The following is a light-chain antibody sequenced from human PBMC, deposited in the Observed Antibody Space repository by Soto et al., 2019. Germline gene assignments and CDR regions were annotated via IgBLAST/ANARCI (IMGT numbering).Light chain of an antibody. Sequence: SALTQPPSASGSPGQSVTISCTGTSGDIGGYDYVSWYQQHPGKAPKLMIYEVTKRPLGVPDRLSGSKSGNTASLTVSGLQAEDEADYYCSSYAGSDNPYVFGTGTKVTVL. CDR1: SGDIGGYDY. V-gene: IGLV2-8*01. CDR3: SSYAGSDNPYV. J-gene: IGLJ1*01. CDR2: EVT.